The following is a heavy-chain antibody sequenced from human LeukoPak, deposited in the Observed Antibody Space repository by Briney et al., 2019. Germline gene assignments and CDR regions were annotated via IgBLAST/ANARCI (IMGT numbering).Heavy chain of an antibody. CDR3: ATSDYGSGSHDY. V-gene: IGHV4-38-2*01. Sequence: SETLSLTCAVSGYSISSGYYWGWIRQPPGKGLEWIGSIYRSGSTYYNPSLKSRVTISVDTSKNQFSLKLSSVTAADTAVYYCATSDYGSGSHDYWGQGTLVTVSS. CDR1: GYSISSGYY. D-gene: IGHD3-10*01. J-gene: IGHJ4*02. CDR2: IYRSGST.